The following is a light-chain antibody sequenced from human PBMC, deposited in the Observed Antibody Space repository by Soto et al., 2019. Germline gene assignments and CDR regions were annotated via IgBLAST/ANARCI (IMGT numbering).Light chain of an antibody. CDR1: QGINNY. CDR2: AAS. J-gene: IGKJ3*01. V-gene: IGKV1-9*01. CDR3: QHLKSYPIT. Sequence: DIQLTQSPSFLSASVGDRVTITCRASQGINNYLGWYQQKPGKAPKLLIYAASTLQSGVPSRFSGSGSGTEFTLTISSLQPEDSATYYCQHLKSYPITFGPGTKVDI.